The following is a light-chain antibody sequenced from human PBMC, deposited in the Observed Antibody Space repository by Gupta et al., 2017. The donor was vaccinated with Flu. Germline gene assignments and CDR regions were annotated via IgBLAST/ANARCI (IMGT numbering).Light chain of an antibody. CDR1: QSVASY. CDR2: GAS. Sequence: EIVLTQSLGTLSLSPGERATLSCRASQSVASYLVWYQQKAGQAPRLLIYGASSRATGIPDRFSGSGSGTDFSLTISRLEPENFAVYYCQHYGTSPTFGQGTKLEIK. V-gene: IGKV3-20*01. CDR3: QHYGTSPT. J-gene: IGKJ2*01.